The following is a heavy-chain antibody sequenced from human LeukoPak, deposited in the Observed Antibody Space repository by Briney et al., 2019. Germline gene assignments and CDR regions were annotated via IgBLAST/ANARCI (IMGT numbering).Heavy chain of an antibody. V-gene: IGHV5-10-1*01. Sequence: GESLKISCKGSGYSFTSYWISWVRQMPGKGLEWMGRIDPSDSYTNYSPSFQGHVIISADKSISTAYLQWSSLKASDTAIYYCARQDYEILTGSYGMGVWGEGTTVTVSS. D-gene: IGHD3-9*01. CDR1: GYSFTSYW. CDR3: ARQDYEILTGSYGMGV. J-gene: IGHJ6*04. CDR2: IDPSDSYT.